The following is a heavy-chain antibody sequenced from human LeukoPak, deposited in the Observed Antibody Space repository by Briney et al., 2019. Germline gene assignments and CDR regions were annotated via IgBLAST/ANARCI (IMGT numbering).Heavy chain of an antibody. CDR2: INWNGGST. D-gene: IGHD1-26*01. Sequence: GGPLRPSCAASGFTFDDYGMSWVRQAPGKGLEWVSGINWNGGSTGYADSVKGRFTISRDNAKNSLYLQMNSLRAEDTALYYCAREVELLRTFDYWGQGTLVTVSS. CDR3: AREVELLRTFDY. J-gene: IGHJ4*02. V-gene: IGHV3-20*04. CDR1: GFTFDDYG.